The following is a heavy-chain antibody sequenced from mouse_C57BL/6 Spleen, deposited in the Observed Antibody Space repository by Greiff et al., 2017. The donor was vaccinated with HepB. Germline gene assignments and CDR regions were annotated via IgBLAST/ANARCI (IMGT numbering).Heavy chain of an antibody. V-gene: IGHV14-4*01. CDR2: IDPENGDT. D-gene: IGHD1-1*01. CDR1: GFNIKDDY. J-gene: IGHJ2*01. CDR3: TNYGSSPPFDY. Sequence: EVQLQQSGAELVRPGASVKLSCTASGFNIKDDYMHWVKQRPEQGLEWIGWIDPENGDTEYASKFQGKATITADTSSNTAYLQLSILTSEDTAVDYCTNYGSSPPFDYWGQSTTLTVSS.